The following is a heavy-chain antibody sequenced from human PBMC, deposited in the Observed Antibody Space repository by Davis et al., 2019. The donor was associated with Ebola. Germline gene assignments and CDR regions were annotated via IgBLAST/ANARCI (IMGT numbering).Heavy chain of an antibody. Sequence: GESLKISCAASGFTFSSYAMSWVRQAPGKGLEWVSAISGSGGSTYYADSVKGRFTISRDNSKNTLYLQMNSLRAEDTAVYYCAKDVGQWLPPFDYWGQGTLVTVSS. J-gene: IGHJ4*02. V-gene: IGHV3-23*01. CDR1: GFTFSSYA. D-gene: IGHD6-19*01. CDR3: AKDVGQWLPPFDY. CDR2: ISGSGGST.